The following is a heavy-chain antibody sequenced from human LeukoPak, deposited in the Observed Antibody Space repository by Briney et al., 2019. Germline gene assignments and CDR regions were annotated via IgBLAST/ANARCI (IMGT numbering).Heavy chain of an antibody. CDR1: GGSISSYY. Sequence: SETLSLTCTVSGGSISSYYWSWIRQPPGKGLEWIGYIYYSGSTNYNPSLKSRVTISVDTSKNQFSLKLSSVTAADTAVYYCARQEPDGYNDYWGQGTLVTVSS. J-gene: IGHJ4*02. V-gene: IGHV4-59*08. CDR3: ARQEPDGYNDY. CDR2: IYYSGST. D-gene: IGHD5-24*01.